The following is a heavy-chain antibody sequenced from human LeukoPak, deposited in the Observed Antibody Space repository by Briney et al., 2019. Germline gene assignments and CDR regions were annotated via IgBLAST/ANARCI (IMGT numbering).Heavy chain of an antibody. CDR1: GFTFSSYA. CDR3: AKVRDSGSYLGDFDY. CDR2: ISGSGGST. J-gene: IGHJ4*02. V-gene: IGHV3-23*01. D-gene: IGHD1-26*01. Sequence: GGSLRLSCAASGFTFSSYAMSWVRQAPGKGLEWVSAISGSGGSTCYADSVKGRFTISRDNSKNTLYLQMNSLRAEDTAVYYCAKVRDSGSYLGDFDYWGQGTLVTVSS.